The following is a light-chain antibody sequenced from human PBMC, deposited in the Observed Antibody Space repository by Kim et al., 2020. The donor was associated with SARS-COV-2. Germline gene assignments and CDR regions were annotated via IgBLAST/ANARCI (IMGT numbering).Light chain of an antibody. Sequence: SSELTQDPAVSVALGQTVRITCQGDSLRSYYASWYQQKPGQAPVLVIYGRNNRPSGIPDRFSGSTSGNTASLTITGAQAEDEADYYCKSRDSSRNVVFGGGTKLTVL. V-gene: IGLV3-19*01. J-gene: IGLJ2*01. CDR3: KSRDSSRNVV. CDR1: SLRSYY. CDR2: GRN.